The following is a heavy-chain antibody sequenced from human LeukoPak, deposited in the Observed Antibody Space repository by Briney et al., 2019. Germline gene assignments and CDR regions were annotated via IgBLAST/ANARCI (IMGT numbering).Heavy chain of an antibody. CDR1: GFRFSSYA. J-gene: IGHJ3*02. D-gene: IGHD2-15*01. CDR3: AKDFGGIVVVVAATPVAFDI. V-gene: IGHV3-23*01. CDR2: IIGSGVST. Sequence: GGSLRLSCAASGFRFSSYAMSWVRQAPGKGLEWVSAIIGSGVSTYYADSVKGRFTISRDNSKNTLYLQMNSLRAEDTAVYYCAKDFGGIVVVVAATPVAFDIWGQGTMVTVSS.